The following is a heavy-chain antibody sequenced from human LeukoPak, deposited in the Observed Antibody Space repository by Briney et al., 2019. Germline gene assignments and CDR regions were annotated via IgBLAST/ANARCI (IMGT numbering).Heavy chain of an antibody. CDR1: GFTFSSYS. Sequence: GGSLRLSCAASGFTFSSYSMNWVRQAPGKGLEWVSSISSSSSYICYADSVKGRFTISRDNAKNSLYLQMNSLRAEDTAVYYCARSSGSLNFDYWGQGTLVTVSS. D-gene: IGHD6-19*01. CDR3: ARSSGSLNFDY. CDR2: ISSSSSYI. J-gene: IGHJ4*02. V-gene: IGHV3-21*01.